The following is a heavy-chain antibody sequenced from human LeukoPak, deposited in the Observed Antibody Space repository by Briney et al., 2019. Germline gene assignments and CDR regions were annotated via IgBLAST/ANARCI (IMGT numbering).Heavy chain of an antibody. V-gene: IGHV4-59*01. Sequence: SETLSLTCTVSGGSISSYYWSWIRQPPGKGLEWIGYIYYSGSTNYNPSLKSRVTISVDTSKNQFSLKLSSVTAADTAVYYCARDASRGTWDAFDIWAKGQWSPSLQ. CDR3: ARDASRGTWDAFDI. CDR1: GGSISSYY. J-gene: IGHJ3*02. CDR2: IYYSGST.